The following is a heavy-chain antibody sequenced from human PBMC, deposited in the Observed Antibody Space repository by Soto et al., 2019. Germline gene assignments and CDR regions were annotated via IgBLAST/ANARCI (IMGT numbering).Heavy chain of an antibody. J-gene: IGHJ4*02. CDR1: GFTFSSYA. CDR2: ISGSGGST. V-gene: IGHV3-23*01. Sequence: PGGSLRLSCAASGFTFSSYAMSWVRQAPGKGLEWVSAISGSGGSTYYADSVKGRFTISRDNSKNTLYLQMNSLRAEDTAVYYCAKDKASSSWSHGFDYWGQGTLVTVSS. CDR3: AKDKASSSWSHGFDY. D-gene: IGHD6-13*01.